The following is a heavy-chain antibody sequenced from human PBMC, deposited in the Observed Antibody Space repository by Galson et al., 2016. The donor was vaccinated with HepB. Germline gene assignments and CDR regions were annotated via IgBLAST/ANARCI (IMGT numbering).Heavy chain of an antibody. V-gene: IGHV3-21*01. Sequence: SLRLSCAASGFTFSTYRMHWVRQAPGKGLEWVSSISSSSAYIYYAESVKGRFTISRDNAKNSLYLQMTSLRPEDTAVYYCAREGGGYTSFWPEYYYGMDVWGQGTPVTVSS. CDR2: ISSSSAYI. D-gene: IGHD6-13*01. J-gene: IGHJ6*02. CDR3: AREGGGYTSFWPEYYYGMDV. CDR1: GFTFSTYR.